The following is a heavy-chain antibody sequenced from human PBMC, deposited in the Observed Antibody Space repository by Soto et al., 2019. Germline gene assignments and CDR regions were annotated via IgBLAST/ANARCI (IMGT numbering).Heavy chain of an antibody. Sequence: EVQLLESGGGLVQPGGSLRLSCAASGFTFSTYAMSWVRQAPGKGLEWVSAISASGGSTYYADSVKGRFTISRDNSQNTLYLQMIRLRAEDTAVYYGSKGGLVVRGIIISNWFDPWGQGTLVTVSS. V-gene: IGHV3-23*01. J-gene: IGHJ5*02. CDR1: GFTFSTYA. D-gene: IGHD3-10*01. CDR3: SKGGLVVRGIIISNWFDP. CDR2: ISASGGST.